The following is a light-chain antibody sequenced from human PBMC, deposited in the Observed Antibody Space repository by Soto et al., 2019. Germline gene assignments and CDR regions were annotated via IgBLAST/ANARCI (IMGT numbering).Light chain of an antibody. CDR3: CSYTRSGTLI. CDR2: DVS. CDR1: SGDIGDYNY. Sequence: QSVLTQPASVSGSPGQSITISCVGTSGDIGDYNYVSWYQQHPGKVPKVIIYDVSNRPSGASYRFSGTKSGNTASLTVSGLQAEDEADYYCCSYTRSGTLIFGTGTKVPVL. J-gene: IGLJ1*01. V-gene: IGLV2-14*01.